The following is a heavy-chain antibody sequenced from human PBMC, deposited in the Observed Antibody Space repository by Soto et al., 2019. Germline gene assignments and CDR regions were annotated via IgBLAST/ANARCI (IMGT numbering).Heavy chain of an antibody. D-gene: IGHD5-18*01. CDR2: IGESGTPT. CDR1: GFTFSSYA. CDR3: ARYIPGVRYYGMDV. J-gene: IGHJ6*02. Sequence: EVQFLESGGGLVQPGGSLRLYCAASGFTFSSYAMKWVRQATGKGLEWVSLIGESGTPTYYADSVRGRFTISRDNSGNTLFLEMYGLRAEYPAVYYCARYIPGVRYYGMDVWGQGTTVTVSS. V-gene: IGHV3-23*01.